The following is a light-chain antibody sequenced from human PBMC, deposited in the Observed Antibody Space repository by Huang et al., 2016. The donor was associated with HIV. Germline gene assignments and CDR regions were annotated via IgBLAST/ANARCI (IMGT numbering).Light chain of an antibody. J-gene: IGKJ1*01. CDR2: KSS. CDR3: QQYNSYSWT. Sequence: DIQMTQSPSTLSASVGDRVTITCRASQSISYWLAWYQQKPGKAPNLLIYKSSTLQSGVPSRFSGSGSGTEFTLTINSLQPDDFATYYCQQYNSYSWTFGQGTKVEIK. V-gene: IGKV1-5*03. CDR1: QSISYW.